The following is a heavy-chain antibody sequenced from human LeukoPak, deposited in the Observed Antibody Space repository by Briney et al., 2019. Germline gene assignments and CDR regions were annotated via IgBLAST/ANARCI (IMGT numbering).Heavy chain of an antibody. CDR1: GFTFSSYN. J-gene: IGHJ4*01. CDR2: ISSSSNII. Sequence: GGSLRLSCTASGFTFSSYNMNWVRQAPGKGLEWISYISSSSNIIYYSDSMKGRFTISRDNAKNSLYLQMNSLRPEDTALYYCSTDPRLLMYWGHGTLVTVSS. V-gene: IGHV3-48*01. D-gene: IGHD2-8*01. CDR3: STDPRLLMY.